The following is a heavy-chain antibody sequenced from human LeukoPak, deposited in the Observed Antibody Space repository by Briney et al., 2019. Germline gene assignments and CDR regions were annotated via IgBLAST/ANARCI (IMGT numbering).Heavy chain of an antibody. CDR1: GGSISSSSYY. V-gene: IGHV4-39*07. J-gene: IGHJ4*02. Sequence: SETLSLTCTVSGGSISSSSYYWGWIRQPPGKGLEWIGSIYYSGSTNYNPSLKSRVTISVDTSKNQFSLKLSSVTAADTAVYYCARLAAAGTGFDYWGQGTLVTVSS. D-gene: IGHD6-13*01. CDR3: ARLAAAGTGFDY. CDR2: IYYSGST.